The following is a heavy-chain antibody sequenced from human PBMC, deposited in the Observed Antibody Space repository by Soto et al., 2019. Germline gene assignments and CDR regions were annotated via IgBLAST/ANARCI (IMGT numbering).Heavy chain of an antibody. J-gene: IGHJ6*03. CDR2: ISGSGGST. V-gene: IGHV3-23*01. CDR3: SRMGGSWYEVNYYYYMDV. CDR1: GFTFSSYA. D-gene: IGHD6-13*01. Sequence: GGSLRLSCAASGFTFSSYAMSWVRQAPGKGLEWVSAISGSGGSTYYADYVKGRITISRDNSKNTLYLQMNSMRAEEKAVNYCSRMGGSWYEVNYYYYMDVWGKGTTVTVSS.